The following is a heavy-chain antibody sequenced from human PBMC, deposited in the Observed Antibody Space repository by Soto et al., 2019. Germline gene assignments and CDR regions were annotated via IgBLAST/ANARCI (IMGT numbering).Heavy chain of an antibody. J-gene: IGHJ4*02. CDR2: IYWNDDK. V-gene: IGHV2-5*01. CDR1: GFSLRTSGVG. Sequence: QITLKESGPALVKPTQTLTLTCTFSGFSLRTSGVGVGWIRQPPGKALEWLAVIYWNDDKYYSPSLKSRLTITKDTSKNQVVLTMTNMDPVDTGTYYCADRLVGRGFEYWGQGSLVTVSS. CDR3: ADRLVGRGFEY. D-gene: IGHD2-21*01.